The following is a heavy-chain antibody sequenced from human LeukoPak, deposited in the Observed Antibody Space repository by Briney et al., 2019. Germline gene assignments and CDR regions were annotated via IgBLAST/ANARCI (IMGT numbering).Heavy chain of an antibody. Sequence: PSETLSLTCTVSGGSISSSSYFWGWIRQPPGKGLEWIGEINHSGSTNYNPSLKSRVTISVDTSKNQFSLKLSSVTAADTAVYYCARGILYSSSWYYIFDYWGQGTLVTVSS. CDR1: GGSISSSSYF. CDR3: ARGILYSSSWYYIFDY. D-gene: IGHD6-13*01. J-gene: IGHJ4*02. CDR2: INHSGST. V-gene: IGHV4-39*07.